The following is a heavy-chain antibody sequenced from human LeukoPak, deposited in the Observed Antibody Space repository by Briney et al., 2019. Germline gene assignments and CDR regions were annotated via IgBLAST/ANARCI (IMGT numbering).Heavy chain of an antibody. D-gene: IGHD3-16*01. Sequence: GGSLRLSCAASGFTFSSYSMNWVRQAPGKGLVWVSRSKNDGSSTSYADSVKGRFTISRDNAKNTLYLQMNSLRAEDTAVYYCARELPRIGGQTDASDIWGQGTMVTVS. CDR1: GFTFSSYS. V-gene: IGHV3-74*01. CDR2: SKNDGSST. J-gene: IGHJ3*02. CDR3: ARELPRIGGQTDASDI.